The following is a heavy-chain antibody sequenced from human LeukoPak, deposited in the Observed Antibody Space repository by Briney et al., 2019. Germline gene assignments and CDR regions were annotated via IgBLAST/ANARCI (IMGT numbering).Heavy chain of an antibody. Sequence: SETLCLTCTVSGGSISSYYWSWIRQPPGKGLEWIGYIYYSGSTNYNPSLKSRVTISVDTSKNQFSLKLSSVTAADTAVYYCAREGDYYDSSGYYVVDYWGQGTLVTVSS. J-gene: IGHJ4*02. CDR2: IYYSGST. D-gene: IGHD3-22*01. CDR3: AREGDYYDSSGYYVVDY. CDR1: GGSISSYY. V-gene: IGHV4-59*01.